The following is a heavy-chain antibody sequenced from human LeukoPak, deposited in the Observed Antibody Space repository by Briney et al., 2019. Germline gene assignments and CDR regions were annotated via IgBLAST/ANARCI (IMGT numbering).Heavy chain of an antibody. D-gene: IGHD4-17*01. CDR2: IWYDGSNK. Sequence: HSGRSLRLSCAASGFTFSSYGMHWVRQAPGKGLEWVAVIWYDGSNKYYADSVKGRFTISRDNSKNTLYLQMNSLRAEDTAVYYCARDRGGTTVTTFDYWGQGTLVTVSS. J-gene: IGHJ4*02. V-gene: IGHV3-33*01. CDR3: ARDRGGTTVTTFDY. CDR1: GFTFSSYG.